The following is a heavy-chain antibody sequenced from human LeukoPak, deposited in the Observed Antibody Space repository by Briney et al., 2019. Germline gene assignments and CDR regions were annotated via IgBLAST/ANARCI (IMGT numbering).Heavy chain of an antibody. Sequence: PGGSLRLSCAASGFTVSSSYMSWVRQAPGKALEWVSVIYSGGSTNHADSVKGRFTISRDNSKNTLYLQMSSLRTEDTAVYYCVKASSDYYYDSWGQGTLVTVSS. V-gene: IGHV3-53*05. CDR3: VKASSDYYYDS. CDR2: IYSGGST. CDR1: GFTVSSSY. D-gene: IGHD3-22*01. J-gene: IGHJ5*01.